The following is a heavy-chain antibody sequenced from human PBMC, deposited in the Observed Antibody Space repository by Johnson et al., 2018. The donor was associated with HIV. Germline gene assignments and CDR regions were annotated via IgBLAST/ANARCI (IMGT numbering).Heavy chain of an antibody. J-gene: IGHJ3*02. V-gene: IGHV3-64*01. CDR3: AKDLNPDNWNPDAFDI. CDR1: GFTFSSYA. Sequence: GGSLRLSCAASGFTFSSYAMHWVRQAPGKGLEYVSAISSNGGSTYYANSVKGRFTISRDNSKNTLYLQMGSLRAEDTAVYYCAKDLNPDNWNPDAFDIWGQGTMVTVSS. D-gene: IGHD1-20*01. CDR2: ISSNGGST.